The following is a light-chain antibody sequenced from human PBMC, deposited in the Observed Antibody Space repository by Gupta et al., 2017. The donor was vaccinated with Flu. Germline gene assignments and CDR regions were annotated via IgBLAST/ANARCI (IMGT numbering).Light chain of an antibody. CDR3: QKYDDAPRT. Sequence: PSSLSASVGDRVTITCRASQGISNYLDWYQQKPGKVPILLIYDTSTLQTGVPSRFSGSGSGTDFTFTISSLQPEDIATYYCQKYDDAPRTFGHGTRVDIK. CDR2: DTS. CDR1: QGISNY. J-gene: IGKJ3*01. V-gene: IGKV1-27*01.